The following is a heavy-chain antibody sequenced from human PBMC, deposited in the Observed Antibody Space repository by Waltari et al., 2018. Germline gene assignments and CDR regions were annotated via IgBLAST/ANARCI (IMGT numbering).Heavy chain of an antibody. CDR1: GDSMSSSDC. CDR3: ARDRGRGLYLDS. CDR2: VRGDGRT. J-gene: IGHJ4*02. V-gene: IGHV4-4*02. Sequence: QLQLQESGPGLVKPSGTLSLTCAVSGDSMSSSDCWSWVRQSPRKGLEWIGQVRGDGRTNYNPSFASRVSVSLDTSNKQFSLKVTSATAADTAVYYYARDRGRGLYLDSWGPGTLVTVSP. D-gene: IGHD2-15*01.